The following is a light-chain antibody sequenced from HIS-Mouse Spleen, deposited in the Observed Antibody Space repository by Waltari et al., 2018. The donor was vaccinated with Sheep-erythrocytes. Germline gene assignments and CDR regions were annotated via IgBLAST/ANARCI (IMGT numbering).Light chain of an antibody. CDR1: KLGDKF. Sequence: SYELTHPPSVSVSPGQTASITCPGDKLGDKFACWYQQKPGKPPVRVIYQVSKRPSGSPERFSGSNSGNTATLTISGTQAMDEADYYCQAWDSSTVVFGGGTKLTVL. CDR3: QAWDSSTVV. CDR2: QVS. J-gene: IGLJ2*01. V-gene: IGLV3-1*01.